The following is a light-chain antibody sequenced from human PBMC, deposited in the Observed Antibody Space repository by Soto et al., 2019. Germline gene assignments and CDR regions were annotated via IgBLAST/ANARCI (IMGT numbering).Light chain of an antibody. CDR1: QDISDY. CDR3: LQLDSYPRT. Sequence: DIKVTQSPSSLSASVVDRVPITCRASQDISDYLAWYQQKPGKAPELLIYAASTLQSGVPSRFSGSGSGTEFTLTISSLQPEDFATYYCLQLDSYPRTFGQGTKVDIK. CDR2: AAS. V-gene: IGKV1-9*01. J-gene: IGKJ1*01.